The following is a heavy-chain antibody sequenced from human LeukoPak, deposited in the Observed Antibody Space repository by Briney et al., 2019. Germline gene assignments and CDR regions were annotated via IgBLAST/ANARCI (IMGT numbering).Heavy chain of an antibody. CDR3: ARAMAMVRGVIGPYYFDY. V-gene: IGHV1-8*01. Sequence: ASVKVSCKASGYTFTSYDINWVRQATGQGLEWMGWMNPNSGNTGYAQKFQGRVTMTRNTSICTAYMELSSLRSEDTAVYYCARAMAMVRGVIGPYYFDYWGQGTLVTVSS. CDR1: GYTFTSYD. CDR2: MNPNSGNT. D-gene: IGHD3-10*01. J-gene: IGHJ4*02.